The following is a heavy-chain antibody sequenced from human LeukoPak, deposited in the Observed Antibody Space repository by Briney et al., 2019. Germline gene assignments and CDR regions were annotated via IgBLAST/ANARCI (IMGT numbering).Heavy chain of an antibody. V-gene: IGHV3-11*05. CDR1: GFTSSAHY. Sequence: GGSLRLSCAASGFTSSAHYMSCVRQAPGKGLGWISYISGTSTYSDYADSVKGRFTVSRDNAMNSLYLQMTGLRDEDTAVYYCARDRAVGVPADGHEFDYWGQGALVTVSS. CDR2: ISGTSTYS. J-gene: IGHJ4*02. CDR3: ARDRAVGVPADGHEFDY. D-gene: IGHD2-2*01.